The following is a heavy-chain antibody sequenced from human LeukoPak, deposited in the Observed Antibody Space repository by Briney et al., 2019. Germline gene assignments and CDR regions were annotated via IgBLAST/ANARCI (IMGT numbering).Heavy chain of an antibody. D-gene: IGHD5-18*01. CDR3: ARDQGYTYGHSFDY. V-gene: IGHV3-33*05. Sequence: PGGSLRLSCAASGFTFSSYGMHWVRQAPGKGLEWVTLTLYDGRNKYYADSVKGRFTISRDNSKNTLYLQMNSLRAEDTAVYYCARDQGYTYGHSFDYWGQGTLVTVSS. CDR1: GFTFSSYG. J-gene: IGHJ4*02. CDR2: TLYDGRNK.